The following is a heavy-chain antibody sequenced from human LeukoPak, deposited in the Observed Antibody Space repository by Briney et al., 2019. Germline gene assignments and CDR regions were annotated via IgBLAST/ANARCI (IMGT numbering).Heavy chain of an antibody. V-gene: IGHV4-34*01. CDR3: AGTDYSNYAGFDY. J-gene: IGHJ4*02. Sequence: SETLSLTCAVYGGSFSGYYWSWIRQPPGKGLEWIGEINHSGSTNYNPSLKSRVTISVDTSKNQFSLKPSSVTAADTAVYYCAGTDYSNYAGFDYRGQGTLVTVSS. CDR2: INHSGST. D-gene: IGHD4-11*01. CDR1: GGSFSGYY.